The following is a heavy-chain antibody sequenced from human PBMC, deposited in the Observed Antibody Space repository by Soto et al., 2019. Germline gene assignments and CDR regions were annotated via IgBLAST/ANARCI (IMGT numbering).Heavy chain of an antibody. V-gene: IGHV4-39*01. CDR3: ARPQYQLLGFDY. J-gene: IGHJ4*02. CDR1: GGSISSSSYY. CDR2: IYYSGST. D-gene: IGHD2-2*01. Sequence: SETLSLTCTVSGGSISSSSYYWGWIRQPPGKGLEWIGSIYYSGSTYYNPSLKSRVTISVDTSKNQFSLKLSSVTAADTAVYYCARPQYQLLGFDYWGQGTLVTVSS.